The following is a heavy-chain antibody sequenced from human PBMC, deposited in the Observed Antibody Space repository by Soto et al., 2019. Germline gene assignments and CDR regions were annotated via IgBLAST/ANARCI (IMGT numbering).Heavy chain of an antibody. CDR1: GFTFSSYA. J-gene: IGHJ6*02. V-gene: IGHV3-30-3*01. CDR2: ISYDGSNK. D-gene: IGHD2-15*01. CDR3: ARDWYVVVAATNYYYCGMDV. Sequence: PGGSLRLSCAASGFTFSSYAMHWVRQAPGKGLEWVAVISYDGSNKYYADSVKGRFTISRDNSKNTLYLQMNSLRAEDTAVYYCARDWYVVVAATNYYYCGMDVWGQGTTVTVSS.